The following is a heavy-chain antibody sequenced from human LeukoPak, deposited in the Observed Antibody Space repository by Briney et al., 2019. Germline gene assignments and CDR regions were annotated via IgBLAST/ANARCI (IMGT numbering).Heavy chain of an antibody. D-gene: IGHD6-19*01. V-gene: IGHV3-30*02. CDR1: GFTFSSYA. CDR3: AKDGGQWLVEGYFDY. CDR2: IRYDGSNK. J-gene: IGHJ4*02. Sequence: GGSLRLSCAASGFTFSSYAMHWVRQAPGKGLEWVAFIRYDGSNKYYADSVKGRFTISRDNSKNTLYLQMNSLRAEDTAVYYCAKDGGQWLVEGYFDYWGQGTLVTVSS.